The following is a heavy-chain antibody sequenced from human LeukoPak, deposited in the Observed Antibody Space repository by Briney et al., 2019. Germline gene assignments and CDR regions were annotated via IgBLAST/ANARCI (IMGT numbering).Heavy chain of an antibody. J-gene: IGHJ5*02. Sequence: KTSETLSLTCGVYGESFSGDYWSWIRQPPGKGLEWIGEINQSGSTNYIPSLKSRVTISVDTSKNQFSLKLISVTAAGTAVYYCARGRWLQYETWGQGTLVTVSS. D-gene: IGHD5-24*01. V-gene: IGHV4-34*01. CDR1: GESFSGDY. CDR3: ARGRWLQYET. CDR2: INQSGST.